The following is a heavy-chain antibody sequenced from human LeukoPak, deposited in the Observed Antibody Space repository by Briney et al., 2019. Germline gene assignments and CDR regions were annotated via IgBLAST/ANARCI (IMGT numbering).Heavy chain of an antibody. CDR3: TTYPAFDC. D-gene: IGHD1-14*01. J-gene: IGHJ4*02. CDR2: SRDKAHGYTR. Sequence: GGSLRLSCAVSGFTFSDHYMDWVLQAPGKGLEWVARSRDKAHGYTREYAASVKGRFTISRDDSKTSLYMQMNSLKTEDTAVYYCTTYPAFDCWGQGTLVTVSS. CDR1: GFTFSDHY. V-gene: IGHV3-72*01.